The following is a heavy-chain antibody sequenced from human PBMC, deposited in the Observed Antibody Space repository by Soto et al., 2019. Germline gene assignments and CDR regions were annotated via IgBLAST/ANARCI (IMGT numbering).Heavy chain of an antibody. CDR3: ARRGAYDYVWGSYRPVVPSVANYYYYGMDV. CDR1: GGTFSSYA. V-gene: IGHV1-69*13. J-gene: IGHJ6*02. Sequence: ASVKVSCKASGGTFSSYAISWERQAPGQGLEWMGGIIPIFGTANYAQKFQGRVTITADESTSTAYMELSSLRSEDTAVYYCARRGAYDYVWGSYRPVVPSVANYYYYGMDVWGQGTTVTVSS. CDR2: IIPIFGTA. D-gene: IGHD3-16*02.